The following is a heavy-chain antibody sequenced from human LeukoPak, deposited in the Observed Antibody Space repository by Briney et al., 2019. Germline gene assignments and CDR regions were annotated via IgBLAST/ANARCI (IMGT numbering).Heavy chain of an antibody. CDR1: GFTVSNNY. V-gene: IGHV3-15*01. D-gene: IGHD3-22*01. CDR2: IKSKTDGGTT. CDR3: TTDPDLRLRFPGLSTYYYDSSGYYSDY. Sequence: PGGSLRLSCAASGFTVSNNYMSWVRQAPGKGLEWVGRIKSKTDGGTTDYAAPVKGRFTISRDDSKNTLYLQMNSLKTEDTAVYYCTTDPDLRLRFPGLSTYYYDSSGYYSDYWGQGTLVTVSS. J-gene: IGHJ4*02.